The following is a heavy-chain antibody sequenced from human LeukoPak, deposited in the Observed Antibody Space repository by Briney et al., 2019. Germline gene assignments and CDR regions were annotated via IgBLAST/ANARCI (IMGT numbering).Heavy chain of an antibody. V-gene: IGHV1-18*01. CDR3: ARDSYVVATLRHFDY. Sequence: ASVTVSFKASGYTFTSYGISWVRQAPGQGLEWMGWISAYNGNTNYAQKLQGRVTMTTDTSTSTAYMELRSLRSDDTAVYYCARDSYVVATLRHFDYWGQGTLVTVSS. D-gene: IGHD5-12*01. CDR2: ISAYNGNT. J-gene: IGHJ4*02. CDR1: GYTFTSYG.